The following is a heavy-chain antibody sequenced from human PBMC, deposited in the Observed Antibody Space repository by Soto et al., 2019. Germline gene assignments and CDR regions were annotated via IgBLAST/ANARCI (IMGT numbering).Heavy chain of an antibody. CDR1: GFTFDDYA. Sequence: ELQMVESGGGLVQPGRSLRLSCAASGFTFDDYAMHWVRQAPGKGLDWVSGIAWDSNKKHYADSVKGRFTISRDNAKNSLYLQMDSLRPEDTAFYYCAKANGFILSLQGDWFDPWGQGTLVTVSS. CDR3: AKANGFILSLQGDWFDP. D-gene: IGHD3-9*01. V-gene: IGHV3-9*01. J-gene: IGHJ5*02. CDR2: IAWDSNKK.